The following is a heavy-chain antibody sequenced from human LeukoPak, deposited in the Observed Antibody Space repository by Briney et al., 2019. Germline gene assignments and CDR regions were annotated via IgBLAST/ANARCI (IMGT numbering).Heavy chain of an antibody. V-gene: IGHV4-34*01. CDR1: GWSFSGYY. CDR3: ARVRFLEWLPFYGMDV. Sequence: SETLSLTCAVYGWSFSGYYWSWVRQPPGKGLEWIGEVNHSGSNNYNPSLKSRVTISVDTSNNQFSLKLSSVTAADTAVYYCARVRFLEWLPFYGMDVWGQGTTVTVSS. D-gene: IGHD3-3*01. J-gene: IGHJ6*02. CDR2: VNHSGSN.